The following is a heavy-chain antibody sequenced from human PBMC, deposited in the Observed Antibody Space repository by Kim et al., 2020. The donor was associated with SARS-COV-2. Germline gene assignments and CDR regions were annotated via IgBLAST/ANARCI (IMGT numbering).Heavy chain of an antibody. CDR3: ARRGGRLRFPRTPYYGMDV. CDR2: IYYSGST. V-gene: IGHV4-39*01. Sequence: SETLSLTCTVSGGSISSSSYYWGWIRQPPGKGLEWIGSIYYSGSTYYNPSLKSRVTISVDTSKNQFSLKLSSVTAADTAVYYCARRGGRLRFPRTPYYGMDVWGQGTTVTVSS. D-gene: IGHD3-3*01. J-gene: IGHJ6*02. CDR1: GGSISSSSYY.